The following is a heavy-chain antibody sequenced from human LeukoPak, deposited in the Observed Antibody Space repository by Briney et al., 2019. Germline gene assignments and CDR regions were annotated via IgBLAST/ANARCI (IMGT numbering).Heavy chain of an antibody. Sequence: GGSLRLSCAASGFTFSSYSMNWVRQAPGKGLEWVSYISSSSSTIYYADSVKGRFTISRDNSKNTLYLQMNSLRAEDTAVYYCARDAAGITLWYYYYMDVWGKGTTVTVSS. CDR1: GFTFSSYS. CDR2: ISSSSSTI. V-gene: IGHV3-48*01. CDR3: ARDAAGITLWYYYYMDV. D-gene: IGHD5-24*01. J-gene: IGHJ6*03.